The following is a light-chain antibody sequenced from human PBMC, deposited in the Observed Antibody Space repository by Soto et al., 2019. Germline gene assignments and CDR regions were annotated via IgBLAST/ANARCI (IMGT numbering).Light chain of an antibody. V-gene: IGKV1-39*01. Sequence: DIQMTQSPASLPASIGDRVTITCRASQTSRTSLNWYQQKAGQAPNLLISSASSLHSGVPSRFTGTGSGTDFNITISSLQSEDFATYFCQQSFDIPVTFGQGTKLEI. CDR1: QTSRTS. CDR3: QQSFDIPVT. J-gene: IGKJ2*01. CDR2: SAS.